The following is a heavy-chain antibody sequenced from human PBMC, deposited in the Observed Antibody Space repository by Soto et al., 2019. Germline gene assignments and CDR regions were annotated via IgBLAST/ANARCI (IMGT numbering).Heavy chain of an antibody. J-gene: IGHJ4*02. CDR1: GGSISSGGYY. CDR2: IYYSGTT. D-gene: IGHD6-13*01. Sequence: SETLSLTCTVSGGSISSGGYYWSWIRQHPGKGLEWIGYIYYSGTTFYNPSLESRVSISVDTPKNQFSLKLSSVTAADTAVYYCARGGIAAAAPPDYWGQGTLVTVSS. V-gene: IGHV4-31*03. CDR3: ARGGIAAAAPPDY.